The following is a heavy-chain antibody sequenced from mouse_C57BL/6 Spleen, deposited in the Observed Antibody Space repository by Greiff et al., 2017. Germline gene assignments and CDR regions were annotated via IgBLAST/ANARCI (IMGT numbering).Heavy chain of an antibody. CDR2: IYPGSGNT. CDR1: GYTFTDYY. Sequence: QVQLQQSGAELVRPGASVKLSCKASGYTFTDYYINWVKQRPGQGLEWIARIYPGSGNTYYNEKFKGKATLTAEKSSSTAYMQLSSLTSEDSAVYFCASCLLYYAMDYWGQGTSVTVSS. CDR3: ASCLLYYAMDY. D-gene: IGHD6-1*01. V-gene: IGHV1-76*01. J-gene: IGHJ4*01.